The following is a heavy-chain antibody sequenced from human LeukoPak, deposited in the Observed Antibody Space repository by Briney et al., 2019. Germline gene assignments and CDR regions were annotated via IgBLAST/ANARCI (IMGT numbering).Heavy chain of an antibody. Sequence: ASVKVSCKASGYTFTGYYMHWVRQAPGQGLEWMGWINPNSGGTNYAQKFQGRVTMTRDTSISTAYMELSRLRSDDTAVYYCARDPVVLLLGVPAAPDYWGQGTLVTVSS. CDR3: ARDPVVLLLGVPAAPDY. CDR1: GYTFTGYY. CDR2: INPNSGGT. V-gene: IGHV1-2*02. D-gene: IGHD2-2*01. J-gene: IGHJ4*02.